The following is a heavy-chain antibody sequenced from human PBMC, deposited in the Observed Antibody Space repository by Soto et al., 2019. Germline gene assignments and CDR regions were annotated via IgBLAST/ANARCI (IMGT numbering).Heavy chain of an antibody. D-gene: IGHD3-10*01. J-gene: IGHJ4*02. CDR3: ARDRTGSSSGRYYFDY. V-gene: IGHV4-61*01. CDR1: GGSVGSGSYY. Sequence: SETLSLTCTVSGGSVGSGSYYWSWIRQPPGKGLEWIGYIYYSGSTNYNPSLKSRVTISVDTSKNQFSLKLSSVTAADTAVYYCARDRTGSSSGRYYFDYWGQGTLVTVPQ. CDR2: IYYSGST.